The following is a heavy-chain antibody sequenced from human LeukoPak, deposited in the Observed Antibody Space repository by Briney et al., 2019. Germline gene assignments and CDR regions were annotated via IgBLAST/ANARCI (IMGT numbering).Heavy chain of an antibody. CDR2: ISYDGSNK. V-gene: IGHV3-30-3*01. Sequence: GGSLRLSGAASGFTFSSYAIHWVRQAPGKGLEWVAVISYDGSNKYYADSVKGRFTISRDNSKNTLYLQMNSLRAEDTAVYYCARETGSAVGSTDFDYWGQGTLVTVSS. CDR1: GFTFSSYA. D-gene: IGHD4-17*01. J-gene: IGHJ4*02. CDR3: ARETGSAVGSTDFDY.